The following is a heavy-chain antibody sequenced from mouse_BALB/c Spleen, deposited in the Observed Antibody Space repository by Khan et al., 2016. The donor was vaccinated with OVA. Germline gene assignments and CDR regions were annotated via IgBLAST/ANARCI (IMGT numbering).Heavy chain of an antibody. CDR1: GYAFSSYW. D-gene: IGHD1-1*01. J-gene: IGHJ1*01. CDR3: ARAYGYWYFDV. CDR2: IYPGDGDT. Sequence: QVQLQQSGAELVRPGSSVKISCKASGYAFSSYWMNWMKQRPGQGLEWIGQIYPGDGDTNDNGKFEGKATLTADKSSSTAYFQPRSLTSEDSAVYFCARAYGYWYFDVWGAGTTVTVSS. V-gene: IGHV1-80*01.